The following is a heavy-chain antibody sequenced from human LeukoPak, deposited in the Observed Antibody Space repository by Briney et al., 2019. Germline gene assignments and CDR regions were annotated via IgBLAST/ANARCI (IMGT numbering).Heavy chain of an antibody. V-gene: IGHV3-23*01. CDR3: AKVALRFLEWLPQDAFDI. D-gene: IGHD3-3*01. CDR2: ISGSGGST. Sequence: GSLRLSCAASGFTFSSYAMSWVRQAPGKGLEWVSAISGSGGSTYYADSVKGRFTISRDNSKNTLYLQMNSLRAEDTAVYYCAKVALRFLEWLPQDAFDIWGQGTMVTVSS. J-gene: IGHJ3*02. CDR1: GFTFSSYA.